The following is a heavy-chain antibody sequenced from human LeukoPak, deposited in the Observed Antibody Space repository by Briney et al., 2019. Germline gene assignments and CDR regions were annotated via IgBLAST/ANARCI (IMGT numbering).Heavy chain of an antibody. CDR2: IRQDGSEK. Sequence: GGSLRLSCAASGFTFSSYWMSWVRQAPGKGLEWVANIRQDGSEKYYVDSVKGRFTISRDNAKNSLYLKMNSLRAEDTAVYYCARGSKNDATAYYDFWSGYYSSFGHFDYWGQGTLVTVSS. V-gene: IGHV3-7*04. J-gene: IGHJ4*02. CDR1: GFTFSSYW. D-gene: IGHD3-3*01. CDR3: ARGSKNDATAYYDFWSGYYSSFGHFDY.